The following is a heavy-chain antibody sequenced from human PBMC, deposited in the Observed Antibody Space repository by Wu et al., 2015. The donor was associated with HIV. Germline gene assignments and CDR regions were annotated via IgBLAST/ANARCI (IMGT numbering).Heavy chain of an antibody. CDR2: IIPIFGTA. Sequence: QVQLVQSGAEVKKPGSSVKVSCKASGGTFSSYAISWVRQAPGQGLEWMGRIIPIFGTANYAQKFQGRVTITADESTSTAYMELSSLRSEDTAVYYCAGSYQKYYYDSSGSEHYYYYGMDVWGQGTTVTVSS. CDR1: GGTFSSYA. V-gene: IGHV1-69*13. D-gene: IGHD3-22*01. CDR3: AGSYQKYYYDSSGSEHYYYYGMDV. J-gene: IGHJ6*02.